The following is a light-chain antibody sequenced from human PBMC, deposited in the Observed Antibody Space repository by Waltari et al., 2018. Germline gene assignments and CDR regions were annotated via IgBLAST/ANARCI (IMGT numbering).Light chain of an antibody. J-gene: IGLJ1*01. V-gene: IGLV2-14*01. CDR3: SSYTSSSTLV. CDR1: SSDVGGHNY. CDR2: DVS. Sequence: QSALTQPASVSGSPGQSLTISCTGTSSDVGGHNYVSWYQQHPGKPPKLMIYDVSNRPSGVSNRFSGSKSGNTASLTISGLQAEDEADYYCSSYTSSSTLVFGTGTKVTVL.